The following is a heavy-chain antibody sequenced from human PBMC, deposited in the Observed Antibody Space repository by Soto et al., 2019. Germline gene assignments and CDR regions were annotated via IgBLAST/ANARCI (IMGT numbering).Heavy chain of an antibody. J-gene: IGHJ4*02. CDR3: ARSQDSSKYAGVVY. D-gene: IGHD6-19*01. V-gene: IGHV3-66*01. CDR1: GFPVSSNY. Sequence: GGSLTLSCAASGFPVSSNYMSWVREAPGKGLEWVSVIYSGGSTYYADSVKGRSTMPRDNAKNALYLQVNSLRAEDTAVYYCARSQDSSKYAGVVYWGRCTVVTVS. CDR2: IYSGGST.